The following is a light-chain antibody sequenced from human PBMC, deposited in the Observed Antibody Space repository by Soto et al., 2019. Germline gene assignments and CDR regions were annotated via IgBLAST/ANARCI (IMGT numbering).Light chain of an antibody. CDR3: QQAHTFPFT. CDR1: QSIFYSSNNKNY. J-gene: IGKJ3*01. CDR2: WAS. Sequence: DIVMTQSPDSLSVSLGERAVINCKSSQSIFYSSNNKNYLVWYQQKSGQPPKMLIYWASTRESGVPDRFNGSGSGTDFTLTISSLQPEDYATYFCQQAHTFPFTFGPGTKVDIK. V-gene: IGKV4-1*01.